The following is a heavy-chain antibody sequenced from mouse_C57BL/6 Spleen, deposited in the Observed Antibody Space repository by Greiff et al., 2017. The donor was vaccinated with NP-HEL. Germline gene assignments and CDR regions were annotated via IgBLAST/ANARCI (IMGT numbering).Heavy chain of an antibody. D-gene: IGHD1-1*01. CDR2: IHPNSGST. J-gene: IGHJ2*01. CDR1: GYTFTSYW. V-gene: IGHV1-64*01. CDR3: ATLYGSRSGLDY. Sequence: VQLQQPGAELVKPGASVKLSCKASGYTFTSYWMHWVKQRPGQGLEWIGMIHPNSGSTNYNEKFKSKATLTVDKSSSTAYMQLSSLTSEDSAVDYCATLYGSRSGLDYWGQGTTLTVSS.